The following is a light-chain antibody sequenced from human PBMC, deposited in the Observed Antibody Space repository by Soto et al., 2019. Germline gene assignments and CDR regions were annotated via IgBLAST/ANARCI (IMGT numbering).Light chain of an antibody. J-gene: IGKJ1*01. CDR3: MQGTHWPPT. Sequence: DVVMTQSPLSLPVTLGQPASISCRSSRSLVYSDGNAYLNWFHQRPGQSPRRLIYKASNRDSGVPDRFRGSGSGTDITLHINRVEAEDVGVYYCMQGTHWPPTFGRGTRVEIE. V-gene: IGKV2-30*01. CDR1: RSLVYSDGNAY. CDR2: KAS.